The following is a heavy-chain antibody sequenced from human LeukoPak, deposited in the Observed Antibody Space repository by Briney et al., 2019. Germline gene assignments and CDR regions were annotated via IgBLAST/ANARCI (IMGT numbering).Heavy chain of an antibody. Sequence: SVKVSCKASEYTFTSYAMNWVRQAPGQGLEWMGGIIPIFGTANYAQKFQGRVTITADESTSTAYMELSSLRSEDTAVYYCARTLEGDESYWGQGTLVTVSS. V-gene: IGHV1-69*13. J-gene: IGHJ4*02. CDR1: EYTFTSYA. D-gene: IGHD2-21*01. CDR3: ARTLEGDESY. CDR2: IIPIFGTA.